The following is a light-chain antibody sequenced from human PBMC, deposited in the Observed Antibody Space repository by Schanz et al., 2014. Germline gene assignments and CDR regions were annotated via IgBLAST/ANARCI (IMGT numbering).Light chain of an antibody. CDR3: QQYGSSFTWT. J-gene: IGKJ1*01. CDR1: QSVSSY. V-gene: IGKV3-11*01. CDR2: DAS. Sequence: EIVLTQSPATLSLSPGERATLSCRASQSVSSYLAWYQQKPGQAPRLVIYDASNRATGIPARFSGSGSGTDFTLAISSLEPEDFAVYYCQQYGSSFTWTFGQGTKVEIK.